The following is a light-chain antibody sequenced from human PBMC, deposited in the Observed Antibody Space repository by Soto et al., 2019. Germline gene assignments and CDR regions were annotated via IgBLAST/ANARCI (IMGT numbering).Light chain of an antibody. CDR3: QTWGPGFWV. Sequence: QLVLTQSPSASASLGASVKLTCTLSSGHSNYAIAWHQQQPEKGPRYLMKLNSDGSHSKGDGIPDRFSGSSSGAERYLTISSLQSEDEADYYCQTWGPGFWVFGGGTKLTVL. CDR1: SGHSNYA. J-gene: IGLJ3*02. V-gene: IGLV4-69*01. CDR2: LNSDGSH.